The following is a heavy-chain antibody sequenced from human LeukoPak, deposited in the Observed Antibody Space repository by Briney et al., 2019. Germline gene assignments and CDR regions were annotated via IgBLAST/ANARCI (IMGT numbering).Heavy chain of an antibody. D-gene: IGHD1-7*01. CDR1: GESVFSNTAA. V-gene: IGHV6-1*01. J-gene: IGHJ3*01. CDR2: TYYRSRWSD. Sequence: SQTLSLTLAISGESVFSNTAAWNWIRRSPSRGLEWLGRTYYRSRWSDDYAVSMRGRITMNPDTSKNQVSLQLNSVTPEDTAVYYCAREVAGTCTFDVWGQGTMVTVSS. CDR3: AREVAGTCTFDV.